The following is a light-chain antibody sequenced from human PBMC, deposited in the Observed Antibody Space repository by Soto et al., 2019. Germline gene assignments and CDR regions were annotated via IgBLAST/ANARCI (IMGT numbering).Light chain of an antibody. CDR2: GAS. V-gene: IGKV3-20*01. CDR3: QQYGSSST. J-gene: IGKJ1*01. Sequence: EIVLTQSPGTLSLSPGERATLSCRASQSVSSNSLAWYQQKPGQAPRLLIYGASSRATGIPDRFSGSGSGTDFTLTVSRLEPEDFAVYYCQQYGSSSTFGQGTKVDI. CDR1: QSVSSNS.